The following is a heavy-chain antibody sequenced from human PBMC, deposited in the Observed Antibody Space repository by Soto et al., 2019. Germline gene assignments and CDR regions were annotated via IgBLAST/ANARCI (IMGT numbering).Heavy chain of an antibody. CDR2: IWYDGNNK. J-gene: IGHJ6*02. Sequence: QEHLVESGGGVVQPGRSLRLSCAASGFTFSRYGMHWVRQAPGKGLEWVALIWYDGNNKYYADSVKGRFTISRDNSKNTLILQMESVRAADTAVYYCARGEYGGDVGRCYYYQYYGMDVWGQGTTVTVSS. CDR1: GFTFSRYG. D-gene: IGHD2-21*02. V-gene: IGHV3-33*01. CDR3: ARGEYGGDVGRCYYYQYYGMDV.